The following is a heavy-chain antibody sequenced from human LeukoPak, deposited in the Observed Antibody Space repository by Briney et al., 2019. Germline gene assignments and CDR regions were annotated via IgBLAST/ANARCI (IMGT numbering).Heavy chain of an antibody. J-gene: IGHJ6*03. CDR1: GLAFSSYA. Sequence: GGSLRLSCAASGLAFSSYAMSWVRQAPGKGLEWVSRISGSGGSTDYADSVKGRFTISRDNSNNTLYLQMNSLRAEDTAVYYCAKVPLTWLVRDYYYMDVWGKGTTVTVSS. V-gene: IGHV3-23*01. D-gene: IGHD2-21*01. CDR3: AKVPLTWLVRDYYYMDV. CDR2: ISGSGGST.